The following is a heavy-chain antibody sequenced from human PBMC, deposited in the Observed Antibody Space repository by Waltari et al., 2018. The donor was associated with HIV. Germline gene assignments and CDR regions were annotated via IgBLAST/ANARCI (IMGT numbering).Heavy chain of an antibody. CDR1: GYMFTGHY. CDR2: INPISGGT. CDR3: ARESGYQLVRWLDP. J-gene: IGHJ5*02. Sequence: QVHLVQSGTEVKKPGASMKVSCKASGYMFTGHYMHWLRQAPGQGLEWMGVINPISGGTNYDQTLQGRVTMTRDASINTVYMELKSLRYDDTAMYYCARESGYQLVRWLDPWGQGTRVTVSS. D-gene: IGHD2-2*01. V-gene: IGHV1-2*02.